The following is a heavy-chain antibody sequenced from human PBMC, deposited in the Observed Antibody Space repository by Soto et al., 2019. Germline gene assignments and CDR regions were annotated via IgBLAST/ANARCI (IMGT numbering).Heavy chain of an antibody. D-gene: IGHD2-2*01. CDR1: GGTFSSYA. J-gene: IGHJ6*02. CDR2: IIPISDTT. CDR3: ARSQGSRTSLEISYYYYYGIDV. Sequence: QVQLVQSGAEVKKPGSSVKVSCKASGGTFSSYAISWVRQAPGQGLEWMGGIIPISDTTNYAQKFQGRVTITADESTSTAYMELSSLRSEDTAVYYCARSQGSRTSLEISYYYYYGIDVWAQGTTVTVSS. V-gene: IGHV1-69*01.